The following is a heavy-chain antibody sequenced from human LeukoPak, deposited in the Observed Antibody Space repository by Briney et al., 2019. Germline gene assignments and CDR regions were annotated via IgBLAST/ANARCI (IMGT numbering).Heavy chain of an antibody. CDR2: IRSKANSYAT. CDR3: TRLYCSSTSCFYFDY. CDR1: GFTFSGSA. D-gene: IGHD2-2*01. Sequence: GGSLRLSCAASGFTFSGSAMHWVRQASGKGLEWVGRIRSKANSYATAYAASVKGKFTISRDDSKNTAYLQMNSLKTEDTAVYYCTRLYCSSTSCFYFDYWGQGTLVTVSS. V-gene: IGHV3-73*01. J-gene: IGHJ4*02.